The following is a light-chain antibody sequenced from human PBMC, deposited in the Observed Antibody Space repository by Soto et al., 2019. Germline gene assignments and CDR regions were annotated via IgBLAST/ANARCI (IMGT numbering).Light chain of an antibody. J-gene: IGKJ1*01. CDR3: QQYNSYWT. CDR2: DAS. Sequence: DIQMTQSPSTLSASVGDRVTITCRASQSISSWLAWYQQKPGKAPKLLIYDASSLESGVPSRFSGRGSGTEFTLTISSLQPDDFATYYCQQYNSYWTVXQGTKVDIK. CDR1: QSISSW. V-gene: IGKV1-5*01.